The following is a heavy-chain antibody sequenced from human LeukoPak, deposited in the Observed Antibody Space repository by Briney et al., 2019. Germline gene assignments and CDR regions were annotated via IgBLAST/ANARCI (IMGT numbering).Heavy chain of an antibody. D-gene: IGHD3-3*01. CDR1: GGSISSASYY. CDR2: IYHSGST. J-gene: IGHJ4*02. Sequence: SQTLSLTCTVSGGSISSASYYWGWIRQPPGKGLEWIGTIYHSGSTYYNPSLKSRVTISVDTSKNQFSLKLTSVTGADTAAYYCARVPLLYYNFWSGDCSHYYFDYWGQGTLVTVSS. V-gene: IGHV4-39*07. CDR3: ARVPLLYYNFWSGDCSHYYFDY.